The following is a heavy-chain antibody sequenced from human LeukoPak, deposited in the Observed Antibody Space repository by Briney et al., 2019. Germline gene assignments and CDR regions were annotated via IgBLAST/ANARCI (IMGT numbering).Heavy chain of an antibody. J-gene: IGHJ6*03. CDR2: ISPSGSTI. CDR1: GFTFSTFG. Sequence: GGSLRLSCAASGFTFSTFGMNWVRQAPGKGLDWVSYISPSGSTIYFTDSVKGRFTISRDNSKNTLYLQMNSLRAEDTAVYYCAKDFMDVWGKGTTVTVSS. V-gene: IGHV3-48*01. CDR3: AKDFMDV.